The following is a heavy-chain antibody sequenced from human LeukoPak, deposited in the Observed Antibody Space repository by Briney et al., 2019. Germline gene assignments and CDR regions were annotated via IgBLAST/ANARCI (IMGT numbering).Heavy chain of an antibody. CDR3: ATGNRYYDSSGYYPYYFDY. J-gene: IGHJ4*02. Sequence: GGSLRLSCAASGFTFSSYAMSWVRQAPGKGLEWVGRLKSKGDDGATDYAAPVKGRFTISRDDSKSTLYLQMNSLKTEDTAVYYCATGNRYYDSSGYYPYYFDYWGQGTLVTVSS. V-gene: IGHV3-15*01. D-gene: IGHD3-22*01. CDR2: LKSKGDDGAT. CDR1: GFTFSSYA.